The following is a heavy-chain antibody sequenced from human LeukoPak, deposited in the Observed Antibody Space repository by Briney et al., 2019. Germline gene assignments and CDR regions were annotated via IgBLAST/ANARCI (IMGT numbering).Heavy chain of an antibody. CDR1: GFTFSSYA. CDR3: AKMRAYSSSWFDY. CDR2: ISGSGGST. D-gene: IGHD6-13*01. J-gene: IGHJ4*02. Sequence: GGSLRLSCAASGFTFSSYAMSWVRQAPGKGLEWVSAISGSGGSTYYADSVKGRFTISRDNSKNTLYLQMNSLRAENTAVYYCAKMRAYSSSWFDYWGQGTLVTVSS. V-gene: IGHV3-23*01.